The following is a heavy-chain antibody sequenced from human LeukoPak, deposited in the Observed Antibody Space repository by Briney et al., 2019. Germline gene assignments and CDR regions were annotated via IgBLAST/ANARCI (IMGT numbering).Heavy chain of an antibody. Sequence: GESLKIPCKGSGYSFTSYWINWVRQMPGKGLEWMGRIDPSDSYTNYSPSFQGHVTISADKSISTAYLQWSSLKASDTAMYYCARTVGATVWFDPWGQGTLVTVSS. V-gene: IGHV5-10-1*01. CDR2: IDPSDSYT. J-gene: IGHJ5*02. CDR1: GYSFTSYW. CDR3: ARTVGATVWFDP. D-gene: IGHD1-26*01.